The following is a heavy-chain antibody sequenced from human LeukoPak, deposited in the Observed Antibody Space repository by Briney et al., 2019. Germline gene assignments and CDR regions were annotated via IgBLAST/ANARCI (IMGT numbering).Heavy chain of an antibody. CDR3: ARGFSGTADY. J-gene: IGHJ4*02. CDR2: ISSSSSYI. D-gene: IGHD1-1*01. V-gene: IGHV3-21*01. Sequence: GGSLRLSCAASGFTFSSYSMNWVRQAPGGGLEWVSSISSSSSYIYYADSVKGRFTISRDIAKNSLYLQMNSLRAEDTAVYYCARGFSGTADYWGQGTLVTVSS. CDR1: GFTFSSYS.